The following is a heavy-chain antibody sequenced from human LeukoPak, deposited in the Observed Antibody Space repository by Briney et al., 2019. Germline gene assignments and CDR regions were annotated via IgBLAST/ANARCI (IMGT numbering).Heavy chain of an antibody. CDR2: ISSSSSTI. CDR3: ARDVKSGYGRHKPFDY. D-gene: IGHD5-12*01. J-gene: IGHJ4*02. CDR1: GFTFSSYS. V-gene: IGHV3-48*04. Sequence: GGSLRLSCAASGFTFSSYSMNWVRQAPGKGLEWVSYISSSSSTIYYADSVKGRFTISRDNAKNSLYLQMNSLRAEDTAVYYCARDVKSGYGRHKPFDYWGQGTLVTVSS.